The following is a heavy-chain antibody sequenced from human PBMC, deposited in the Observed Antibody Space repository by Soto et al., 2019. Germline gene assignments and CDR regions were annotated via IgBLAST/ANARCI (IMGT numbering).Heavy chain of an antibody. D-gene: IGHD2-15*01. CDR1: GFTFSSYA. CDR3: ARTPQGWWSYFDY. CDR2: ISGSGGST. J-gene: IGHJ4*02. Sequence: EVQLLESGGGLVQPGGSLRLSCAASGFTFSSYAMSWVRQAPGKGLEWVSAISGSGGSTYYADSVKGRFTISRDNSKNTLYLQMNSLRAEDTAVYYCARTPQGWWSYFDYWGQGTLVTVSS. V-gene: IGHV3-23*01.